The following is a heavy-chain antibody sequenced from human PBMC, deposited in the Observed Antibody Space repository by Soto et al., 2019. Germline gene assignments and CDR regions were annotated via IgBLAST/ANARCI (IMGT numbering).Heavy chain of an antibody. CDR1: VGSINSYW. V-gene: IGHV4-4*07. J-gene: IGHJ4*02. D-gene: IGHD3-10*01. CDR2: VYSSGTT. CDR3: ARDIASYAYGEGY. Sequence: SETLSLTCTVSVGSINSYWWSWIRQPAGKGLEWIGRVYSSGTTDYNPSLNSRATMSVETSKNQFSLKLSSVTAADTAVYYCARDIASYAYGEGYWGQGIQVTVS.